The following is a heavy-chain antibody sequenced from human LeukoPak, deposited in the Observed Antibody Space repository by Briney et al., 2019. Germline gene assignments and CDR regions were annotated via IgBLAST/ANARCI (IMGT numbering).Heavy chain of an antibody. CDR1: GGTFSSYA. Sequence: GASVKVSCKASGGTFSSYAISWVRQAPGQGLEWMGGIIPIFGTANYAQKFQGRVTITADESTSTAYMELSSLRSDDTAVYYCARDSGPPITMVRGVIIRDDYWGQGTLVTVSS. CDR2: IIPIFGTA. D-gene: IGHD3-10*01. V-gene: IGHV1-69*13. CDR3: ARDSGPPITMVRGVIIRDDY. J-gene: IGHJ4*02.